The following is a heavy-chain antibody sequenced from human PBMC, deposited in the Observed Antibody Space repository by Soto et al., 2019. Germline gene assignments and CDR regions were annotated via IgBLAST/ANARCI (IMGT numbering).Heavy chain of an antibody. V-gene: IGHV4-59*12. Sequence: SETLSLTCSVSNGSISGFYWTWIRQPPGKILEWIGYIHYSGRTDYNPSLTSRATMSVDTSKNQFSLNLKSITAADTAVYYCVRVGVGIGNHFDSWGRGTLVTGLL. CDR3: VRVGVGIGNHFDS. CDR2: IHYSGRT. J-gene: IGHJ4*02. CDR1: NGSISGFY. D-gene: IGHD1-26*01.